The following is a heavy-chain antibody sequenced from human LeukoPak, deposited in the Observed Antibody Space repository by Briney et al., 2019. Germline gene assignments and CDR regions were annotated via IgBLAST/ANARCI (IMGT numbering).Heavy chain of an antibody. D-gene: IGHD3-10*01. Sequence: GGSLRLSCAASGFTFSSYSMNWVRQAPGKGLEWVSSISSSSSYIYYADSVKGRFTISRDNAKNSLYLQMNSLRAEDTAVYYCARTQAYYYGSGSYYPYYFDYWGQGTLVTVSS. CDR2: ISSSSSYI. V-gene: IGHV3-21*01. J-gene: IGHJ4*02. CDR3: ARTQAYYYGSGSYYPYYFDY. CDR1: GFTFSSYS.